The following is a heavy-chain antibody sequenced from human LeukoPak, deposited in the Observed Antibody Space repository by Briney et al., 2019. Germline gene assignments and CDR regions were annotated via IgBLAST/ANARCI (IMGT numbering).Heavy chain of an antibody. CDR1: GGTFSSYA. CDR3: ARLPEEYYEYGMDV. Sequence: SVKVSCMASGGTFSSYAISWVRQAPGQGLEWMGGIIPIFGTANYAQKFQGRVTITADESTSTAYMELSSLRSEDTAVYYCARLPEEYYEYGMDVWGQGTTVTVSS. D-gene: IGHD3-3*01. V-gene: IGHV1-69*13. CDR2: IIPIFGTA. J-gene: IGHJ6*02.